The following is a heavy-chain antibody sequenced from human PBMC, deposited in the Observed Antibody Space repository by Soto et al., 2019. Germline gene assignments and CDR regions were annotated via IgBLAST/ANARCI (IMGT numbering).Heavy chain of an antibody. CDR3: AAAYCGGDCYSRFVDYYYYGMDV. CDR1: GFTFTSSA. D-gene: IGHD2-21*02. J-gene: IGHJ6*02. V-gene: IGHV1-58*02. Sequence: SVKVSCKASGFTFTSSAMQWVRQARGQRLEWIGWIVVGSGNTNYAQKFQERATITRDMSTSTAYMELSSLRSEDTAVYYCAAAYCGGDCYSRFVDYYYYGMDVWGQGTTVTVSS. CDR2: IVVGSGNT.